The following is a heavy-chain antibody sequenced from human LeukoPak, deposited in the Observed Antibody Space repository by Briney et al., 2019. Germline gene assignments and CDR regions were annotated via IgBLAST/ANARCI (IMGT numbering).Heavy chain of an antibody. CDR2: IYYSGTA. CDR1: GGSISSYY. Sequence: SETLSLTCTVSGGSISSYYWSWIRQPPGKGLEWIGYIYYSGTANYNPSLKSRVTILVDTSKNQFSLNLSSVTAADTAVYYCTRRGIAAAGYDYWGQGTLVTVSS. CDR3: TRRGIAAAGYDY. D-gene: IGHD6-13*01. J-gene: IGHJ4*02. V-gene: IGHV4-59*08.